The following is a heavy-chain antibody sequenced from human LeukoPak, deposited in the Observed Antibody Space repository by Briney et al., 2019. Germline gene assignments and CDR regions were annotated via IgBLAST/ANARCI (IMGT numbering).Heavy chain of an antibody. CDR3: AKEWGWGTTVTDYFDY. CDR2: ISGSGGST. V-gene: IGHV3-23*01. J-gene: IGHJ4*02. CDR1: GFTFSSYA. D-gene: IGHD4-17*01. Sequence: PGGSLRLSCAASGFTFSSYAMSWVRQAPGKGLEWVSAISGSGGSTYYADSVKGRFTISRDNSKNTLYLQMNSLRAEDTAVYYCAKEWGWGTTVTDYFDYWGQGALVTVSS.